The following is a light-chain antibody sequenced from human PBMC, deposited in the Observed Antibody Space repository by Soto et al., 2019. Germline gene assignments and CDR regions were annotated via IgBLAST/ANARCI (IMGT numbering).Light chain of an antibody. CDR2: DVS. J-gene: IGKJ5*01. Sequence: DIQMTQSPSSLSASVGDRVTITCQARQDVNNSLNWYQQKPRKAPNLLIYDVSNLGTEVPSRFSGSGSGTDFTLTISRLQPEDIGTYYCQQYHKVPVTFGQGTRLEIK. V-gene: IGKV1-33*01. CDR3: QQYHKVPVT. CDR1: QDVNNS.